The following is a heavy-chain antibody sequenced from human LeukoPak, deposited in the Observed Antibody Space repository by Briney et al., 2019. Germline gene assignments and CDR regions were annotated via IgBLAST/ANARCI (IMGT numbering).Heavy chain of an antibody. J-gene: IGHJ4*02. CDR1: GYSISSGFY. CDR2: VYHGGSS. CDR3: ARRVGSSDCFDY. V-gene: IGHV4-38-2*02. D-gene: IGHD6-6*01. Sequence: PSETLSLTCTVSGYSISSGFYWGWIRQPPGKGLEWIGNVYHGGSSYYDPSLKSRVTISVDTSKNQFSLNLYSVTAADTAVYYCARRVGSSDCFDYWGQGTLVTVSS.